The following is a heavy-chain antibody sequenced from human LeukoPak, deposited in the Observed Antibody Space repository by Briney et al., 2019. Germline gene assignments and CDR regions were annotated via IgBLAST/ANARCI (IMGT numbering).Heavy chain of an antibody. D-gene: IGHD3-22*01. CDR3: ARQFRDSSGYYSYYFDY. V-gene: IGHV5-51*01. CDR1: GYSFTTYW. CDR2: IYTGDSDT. Sequence: AESLQISCKGSGYSFTTYWIGWVRQMPGRGVEWMGIIYTGDSDTRYSPSFQGQVTISADKSISTAYLQWSSLKASDTAMYYCARQFRDSSGYYSYYFDYWGQGTLVTVSS. J-gene: IGHJ4*02.